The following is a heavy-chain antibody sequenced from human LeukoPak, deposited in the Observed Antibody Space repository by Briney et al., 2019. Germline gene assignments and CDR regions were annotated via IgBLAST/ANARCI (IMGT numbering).Heavy chain of an antibody. Sequence: GGSLRLSCAASGFTFSSYSMNWVRQAPGKGLEWVSSISSSSSYIYYADSVKGRFTISRDNAKNSLYLQMNSLRAEDTAVYYCARDPYRSYYMDVWGKGTTVTVSS. CDR2: ISSSSSYI. V-gene: IGHV3-21*01. D-gene: IGHD3-16*02. CDR1: GFTFSSYS. J-gene: IGHJ6*03. CDR3: ARDPYRSYYMDV.